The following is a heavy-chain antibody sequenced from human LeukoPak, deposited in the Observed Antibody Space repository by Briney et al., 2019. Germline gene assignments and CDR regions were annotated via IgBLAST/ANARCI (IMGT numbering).Heavy chain of an antibody. D-gene: IGHD5-12*01. CDR2: INPSGGST. Sequence: ASVKVSCKASGYTFTSYYMHWVRQAPGQGLEWMGIINPSGGSTSYAQKFQGRVTMTRDMSTSTVYMELSSLRSEDTAVYYCARGQLRDYYYYCMDVWGKGTTVTVSS. V-gene: IGHV1-46*01. J-gene: IGHJ6*03. CDR1: GYTFTSYY. CDR3: ARGQLRDYYYYCMDV.